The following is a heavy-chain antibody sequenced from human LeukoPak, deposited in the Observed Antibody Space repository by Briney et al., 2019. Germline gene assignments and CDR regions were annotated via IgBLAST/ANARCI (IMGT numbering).Heavy chain of an antibody. CDR1: GFTFSSYS. CDR2: ISSSSDSR. D-gene: IGHD1-26*01. J-gene: IGHJ4*02. Sequence: AGSLRLSCVASGFTFSSYSMHWVRPAPGKGREGVSYISSSSDSRYYADSVKGRLTISRDNAKKSLYLQMDSLRAEDTAVYSCARGPYSGRPLLFDYWGQGTLVTVSS. CDR3: ARGPYSGRPLLFDY. V-gene: IGHV3-48*01.